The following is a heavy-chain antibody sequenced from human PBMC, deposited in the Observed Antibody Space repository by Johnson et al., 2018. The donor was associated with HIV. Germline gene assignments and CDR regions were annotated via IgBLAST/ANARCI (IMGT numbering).Heavy chain of an antibody. V-gene: IGHV3-30*02. J-gene: IGHJ3*02. Sequence: QVQLVESGGGVVQPGGSLSLSCAASRFNLSSYDVHWVRQAPGKGLEWITFIRHDGSNTYYADSVTGRFIISRDNSMNTLCLQMNSLRVEDTALYFCARDKAEPGVARITIFGVVRGAFDIWGQGTMVTVSS. CDR2: IRHDGSNT. CDR1: RFNLSSYD. D-gene: IGHD3-3*01. CDR3: ARDKAEPGVARITIFGVVRGAFDI.